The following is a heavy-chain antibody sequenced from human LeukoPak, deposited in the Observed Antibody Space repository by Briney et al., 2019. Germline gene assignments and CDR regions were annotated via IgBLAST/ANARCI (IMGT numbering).Heavy chain of an antibody. V-gene: IGHV4-61*02. CDR1: SGSISSGRYY. J-gene: IGHJ4*02. CDR3: ARGKLELTILDY. CDR2: TDISGST. Sequence: SETLSLTFTVSSGSISSGRYYWSWIRQPAGKGLEWIGRTDISGSTYYNPSLKSRVTISVDTSKNQFSLKLNSVTAADTAVYYCARGKLELTILDYWGQGTLVTVSS. D-gene: IGHD1-7*01.